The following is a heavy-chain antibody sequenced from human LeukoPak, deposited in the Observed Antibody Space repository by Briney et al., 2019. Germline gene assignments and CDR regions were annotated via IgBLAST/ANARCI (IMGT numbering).Heavy chain of an antibody. CDR1: GFTFNTFA. CDR3: AKMYSGSYPGDY. J-gene: IGHJ4*02. CDR2: IRYDGSNK. Sequence: GGSLRLSCAASGFTFNTFAMHWVRQAPGKGLEWVAFIRYDGSNKYYADSVKGRFTISRDNSKNTLYLQMNSLRAEDTAVYYCAKMYSGSYPGDYWGQGTLVTVSS. V-gene: IGHV3-30*02. D-gene: IGHD1-26*01.